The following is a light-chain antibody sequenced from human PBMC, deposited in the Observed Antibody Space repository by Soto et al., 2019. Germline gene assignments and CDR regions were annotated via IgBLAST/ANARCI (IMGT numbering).Light chain of an antibody. CDR2: EVS. CDR3: ISYARSDTYV. Sequence: QSVLTQPPSASGSPGQSVTISCTGTSSDVGTYNYVSWHQQHPGKAPKLLIYEVSKRPSGVPDRFSGSKSGNTASLTVSGLQADDEADYYCISYARSDTYVFGTGTKVTVL. J-gene: IGLJ1*01. V-gene: IGLV2-8*01. CDR1: SSDVGTYNY.